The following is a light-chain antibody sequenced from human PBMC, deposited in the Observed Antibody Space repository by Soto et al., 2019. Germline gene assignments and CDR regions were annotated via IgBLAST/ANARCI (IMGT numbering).Light chain of an antibody. CDR1: SGHSSYA. J-gene: IGLJ3*02. CDR3: QTWGTGPWV. V-gene: IGLV4-69*01. CDR2: VNSDGSH. Sequence: QLVLTQSPSASASLGASVKLTCTLSSGHSSYAIAWHQQQPEKGPRYLMQVNSDGSHSKGDGIPDRFSGSSSGAERYLTISSLQSEDEADYYCQTWGTGPWVFGGGTKLTVL.